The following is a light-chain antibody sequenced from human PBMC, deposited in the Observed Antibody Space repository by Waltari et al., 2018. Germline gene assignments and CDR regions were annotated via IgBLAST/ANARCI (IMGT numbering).Light chain of an antibody. CDR3: QQYYSSPPT. CDR2: WAS. J-gene: IGKJ4*01. CDR1: QSVLHSFNNNNY. Sequence: DIVMTQSPDSLAVSPGERATITCKSSQSVLHSFNNNNYLAWYQQKPRQPPKLLIYWASTRESGVPDRFSGSGSGTDFTLTISSLQAEDVAVYYCQQYYSSPPTFGGGTKVEIK. V-gene: IGKV4-1*01.